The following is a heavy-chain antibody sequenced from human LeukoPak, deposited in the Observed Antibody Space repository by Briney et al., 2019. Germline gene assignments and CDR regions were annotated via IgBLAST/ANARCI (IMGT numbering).Heavy chain of an antibody. CDR3: ARGGYYYDSSGYAPVD. CDR2: IYYSGST. D-gene: IGHD3-22*01. Sequence: SETLSLTCTVSGGSIGSYYWSWIRQPPGKGLEWIGYIYYSGSTNYNPSLKSRVTISVDTSKNQFSLKLSSVTAADTAVYYCARGGYYYDSSGYAPVDWGQGTLVTVSS. J-gene: IGHJ4*02. CDR1: GGSIGSYY. V-gene: IGHV4-59*01.